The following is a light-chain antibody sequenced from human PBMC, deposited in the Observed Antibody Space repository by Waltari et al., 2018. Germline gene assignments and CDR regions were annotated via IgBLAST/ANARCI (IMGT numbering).Light chain of an antibody. CDR1: SGHSSNI. CDR2: VNSDGSH. V-gene: IGLV4-69*01. CDR3: QTGGHGTWV. Sequence: QLVLTQSPSASASLGASVKLPCTLSSGHSSNIVAWLPQQPEKGPRFLMKVNSDGSHSKGDEIPDRFSGSSSGAERYLTISSVQSEDEADYYCQTGGHGTWVFGGGTKLTVL. J-gene: IGLJ3*02.